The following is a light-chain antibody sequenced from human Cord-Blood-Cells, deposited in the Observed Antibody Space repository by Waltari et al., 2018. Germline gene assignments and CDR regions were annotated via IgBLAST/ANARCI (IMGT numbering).Light chain of an antibody. CDR2: DAS. V-gene: IGKV3-11*01. J-gene: IGKJ2*01. Sequence: EMVLTQSPATPSLAPGESATLSCRASQSVSSYLAWYQQKPGQAPRLLIYDASNRATGIPARFSGSGSGTDFTLTISSLEPEDFAVYYCQQRSNWPYTFGQGTKLEIK. CDR3: QQRSNWPYT. CDR1: QSVSSY.